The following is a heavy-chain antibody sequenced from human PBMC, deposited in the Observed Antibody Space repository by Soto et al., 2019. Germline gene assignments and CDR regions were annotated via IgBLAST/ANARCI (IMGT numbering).Heavy chain of an antibody. J-gene: IGHJ4*02. V-gene: IGHV3-30*18. Sequence: QVQLVESGGGVVLPGRSLRLSCVAYGFTFSHYGMQWVRQAPGKGLEWVALVSYDGSNKYYGDSVKGRFTISRDNSKYTLYLEIDSLSAEDTAVYYCAKDRSAGCGGDCSCDSWGQGTLVPVYS. D-gene: IGHD2-21*02. CDR1: GFTFSHYG. CDR2: VSYDGSNK. CDR3: AKDRSAGCGGDCSCDS.